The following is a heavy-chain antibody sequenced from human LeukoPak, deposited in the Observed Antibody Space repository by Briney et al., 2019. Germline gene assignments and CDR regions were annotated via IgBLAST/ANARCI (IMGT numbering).Heavy chain of an antibody. CDR2: IYSGGST. D-gene: IGHD6-6*01. Sequence: GGSLRLSCAASGFTVSSNYMGWVRQAPGKGLEWVSVIYSGGSTYYADSVKGRFTISRDNSKNTLYLQMNSLRAEDTAVYYCARDGSSQRAFDIWGQGTMVTVSS. CDR1: GFTVSSNY. J-gene: IGHJ3*02. V-gene: IGHV3-53*01. CDR3: ARDGSSQRAFDI.